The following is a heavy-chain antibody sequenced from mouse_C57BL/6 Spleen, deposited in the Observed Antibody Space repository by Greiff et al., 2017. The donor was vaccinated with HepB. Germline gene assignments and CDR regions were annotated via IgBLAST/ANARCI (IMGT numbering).Heavy chain of an antibody. Sequence: VQLQQSGPELVKPGASVKISCTASGYTFTDYYINWVKQRPGQGLEWIGWIFPGSGSTYYNEKFKGKATLTVDKSSSTAYMLLSSLTSEDSAVYFCARSGTTVPYWYFDVWGTGTTVTVSS. CDR3: ARSGTTVPYWYFDV. J-gene: IGHJ1*03. CDR1: GYTFTDYY. CDR2: IFPGSGST. V-gene: IGHV1-75*01. D-gene: IGHD1-1*01.